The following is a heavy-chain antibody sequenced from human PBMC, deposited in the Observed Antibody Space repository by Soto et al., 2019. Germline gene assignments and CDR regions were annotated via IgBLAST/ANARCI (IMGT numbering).Heavy chain of an antibody. V-gene: IGHV3-30*18. J-gene: IGHJ5*02. CDR1: GVSFSSYA. Sequence: GGSLRLSCAASGVSFSSYAMHWVRQAPGKGLEWVAVISFDGGKRYYADSVKGRFSISRDNSKNMLYLQMNSLRAEETAVYYCEKDSVFEVTTAGMNYFDPLGNGPLVT. D-gene: IGHD6-13*01. CDR2: ISFDGGKR. CDR3: EKDSVFEVTTAGMNYFDP.